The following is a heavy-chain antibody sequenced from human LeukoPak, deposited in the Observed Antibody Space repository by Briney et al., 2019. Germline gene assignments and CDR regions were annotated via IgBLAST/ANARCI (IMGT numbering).Heavy chain of an antibody. V-gene: IGHV3-23*01. D-gene: IGHD4/OR15-4a*01. CDR2: ITGSGGNT. Sequence: SGGSLRLSCTASGFTFSSYGMNWVRQAPGKGLEWVSGITGSGGNTYYADSVKGRFTISRDNSKNTMYLQMNSLRAEDTAVYYCARRAGAYSHPYDYWGQGTLVTVSS. J-gene: IGHJ4*02. CDR1: GFTFSSYG. CDR3: ARRAGAYSHPYDY.